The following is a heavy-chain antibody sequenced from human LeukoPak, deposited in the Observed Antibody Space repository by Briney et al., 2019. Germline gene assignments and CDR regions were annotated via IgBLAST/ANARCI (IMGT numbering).Heavy chain of an antibody. V-gene: IGHV3-48*01. D-gene: IGHD1-7*01. CDR3: ARTKLELRPAFDY. CDR1: GFTFSSYS. CDR2: ISSSSSTI. J-gene: IGHJ4*02. Sequence: GGSLRLSCAASGFTFSSYSMNWVRQAPGKGLEWVSYISSSSSTIYYADSVKGRFTISRDNAKNSLYLQMNSLRAEDTAVYYCARTKLELRPAFDYWGQGTLVTVPS.